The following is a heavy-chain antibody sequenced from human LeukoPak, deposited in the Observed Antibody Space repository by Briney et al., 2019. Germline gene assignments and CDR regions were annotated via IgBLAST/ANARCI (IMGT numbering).Heavy chain of an antibody. J-gene: IGHJ4*02. Sequence: GGSLNISCKTPGSYFIDYWLGWVRQKPGKGLEWMRIIRSYCHIIYSPSYQRQVTFPADGSKDAAYLRSSSLRGSDTAMYYCARRVGIPFCDYWGQGTLVTVSP. CDR1: GSYFIDYW. D-gene: IGHD1-14*01. CDR3: ARRVGIPFCDY. CDR2: IRSYCHI. V-gene: IGHV5-51*01.